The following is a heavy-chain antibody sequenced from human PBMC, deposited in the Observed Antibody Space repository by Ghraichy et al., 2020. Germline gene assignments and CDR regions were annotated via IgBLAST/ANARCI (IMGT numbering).Heavy chain of an antibody. J-gene: IGHJ6*02. Sequence: GGSLRLSCAASGFTFSSYGMHWVRQAPGKGLEWVAVIWYDGSNKYYADSVKGRFTISGDNSKNTLYLQMNSLRAEDTAVYYCARSAGDLRNYYYGMDVWGQGTTVTVSS. CDR3: ARSAGDLRNYYYGMDV. V-gene: IGHV3-33*01. D-gene: IGHD5/OR15-5a*01. CDR2: IWYDGSNK. CDR1: GFTFSSYG.